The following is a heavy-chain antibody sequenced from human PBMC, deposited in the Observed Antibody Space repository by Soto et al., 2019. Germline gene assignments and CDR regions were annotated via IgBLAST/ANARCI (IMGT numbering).Heavy chain of an antibody. J-gene: IGHJ4*02. D-gene: IGHD3-10*01. CDR2: IYSDGTT. CDR1: GFIVNNNY. V-gene: IGHV3-66*01. CDR3: ARERDRWYGGLDY. Sequence: EVQLVESGGGLVQPGGSLRLSCAISGFIVNNNYMSWVRQAPGKGLEWVSVIYSDGTTHYADSVKGRFTISRENSKNTLHLQMSTLRVEDTAVYYCARERDRWYGGLDYWGQGTLVTVSS.